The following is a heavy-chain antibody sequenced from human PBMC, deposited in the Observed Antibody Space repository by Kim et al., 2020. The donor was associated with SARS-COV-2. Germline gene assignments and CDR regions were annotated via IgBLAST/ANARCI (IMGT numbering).Heavy chain of an antibody. CDR2: T. J-gene: IGHJ4*02. D-gene: IGHD3-3*01. CDR3: ARGEWLLPKDY. Sequence: TDYADSVKGRFTISRDNSKNTLYLQMNSLRAEDTAVYYCARGEWLLPKDYWGQGTLVTVSS. V-gene: IGHV3-53*01.